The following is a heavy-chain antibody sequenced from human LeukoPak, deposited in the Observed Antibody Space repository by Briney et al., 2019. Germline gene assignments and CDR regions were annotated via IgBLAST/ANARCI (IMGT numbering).Heavy chain of an antibody. CDR3: ARVSGVVPAATLDF. CDR2: ISTGSSYI. D-gene: IGHD2-2*01. Sequence: GGSLRLSCAASGFTFSNYWMSWVRQAPGKGLEWVSSISTGSSYIYYADSVKGRFTISRDNAKNSLYLQMNSLRAEDTAVYYCARVSGVVPAATLDFWGQGALVTVSS. J-gene: IGHJ4*02. CDR1: GFTFSNYW. V-gene: IGHV3-21*01.